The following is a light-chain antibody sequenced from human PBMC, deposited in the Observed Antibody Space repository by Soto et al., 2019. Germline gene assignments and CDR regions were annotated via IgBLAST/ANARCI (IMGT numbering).Light chain of an antibody. CDR1: QSVSNY. Sequence: EIVLTQSPATLSSPPGEIATLSCRASQSVSNYLAWLQQKPGQAPRLLIYDASIKATGIPARFSGSGSGTDFALTISILEPEDFAVYYGQQRGSWPLLNCGGGTNVVI. CDR2: DAS. CDR3: QQRGSWPLLN. V-gene: IGKV3-11*01. J-gene: IGKJ4*01.